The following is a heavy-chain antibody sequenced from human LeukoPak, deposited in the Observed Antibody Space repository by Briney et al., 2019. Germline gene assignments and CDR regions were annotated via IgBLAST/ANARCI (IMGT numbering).Heavy chain of an antibody. CDR3: SRGPRFDP. CDR1: GYSFNIYE. Sequence: ASVKVSCKTSGYSFNIYEINWVRQATGQGLEWMGWVNPNSGDTDYAQKFQGRLTMTRNTSISTAYMELSGLRLEDTAVYYCSRGPRFDPWGQGTQVIVSS. J-gene: IGHJ5*02. V-gene: IGHV1-8*01. CDR2: VNPNSGDT.